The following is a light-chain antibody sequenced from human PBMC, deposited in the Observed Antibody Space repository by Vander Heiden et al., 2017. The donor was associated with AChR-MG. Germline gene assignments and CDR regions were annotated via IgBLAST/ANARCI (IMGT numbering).Light chain of an antibody. CDR2: KNN. CDR1: SSNIGRNY. CDR3: AAWDDSLSGYV. J-gene: IGLJ1*01. V-gene: IGLV1-47*01. Sequence: QSVLTQPPSASGTPGQGVTISCSGSSSNIGRNYGYWFQQPPGTAPKLLIYKNNQRPSGVPDRFSGSKSGTAASLAISGLRSEDEADYYCAAWDDSLSGYVFGTGTKVTGL.